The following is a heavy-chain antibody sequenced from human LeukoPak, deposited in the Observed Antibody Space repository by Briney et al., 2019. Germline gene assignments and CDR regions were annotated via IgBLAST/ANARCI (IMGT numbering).Heavy chain of an antibody. CDR2: ISGSGGST. D-gene: IGHD6-13*01. CDR1: GFTFSSYA. V-gene: IGHV3-23*01. CDR3: AKTFITPLIPGYSSSWYDY. J-gene: IGHJ4*02. Sequence: PGGSLRLSCAASGFTFSSYAMSWVRQAPGKGLEWVSAISGSGGSTYYADSVKGRFTISRDNSKNTLYLQMNSLRAEDTAVYYCAKTFITPLIPGYSSSWYDYWGQGTLVTVSS.